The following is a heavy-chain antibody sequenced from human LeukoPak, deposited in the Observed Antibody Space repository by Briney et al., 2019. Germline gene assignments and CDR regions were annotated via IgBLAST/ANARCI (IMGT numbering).Heavy chain of an antibody. CDR3: AKEVTMIVVGTSGDY. Sequence: GGSLRLSCAASGFTFSSYGMSWVRQAPGKGLEWVSAISGSGGSTYYADSVKGRFTISRDNSKNTLYLQMNSLRAEDTAVYYCAKEVTMIVVGTSGDYWGQGTLVTVSS. CDR2: ISGSGGST. J-gene: IGHJ4*02. CDR1: GFTFSSYG. D-gene: IGHD3-22*01. V-gene: IGHV3-23*01.